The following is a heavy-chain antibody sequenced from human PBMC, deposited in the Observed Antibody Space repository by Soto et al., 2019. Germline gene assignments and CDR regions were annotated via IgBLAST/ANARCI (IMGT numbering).Heavy chain of an antibody. V-gene: IGHV3-48*02. CDR2: IDGGSSAI. J-gene: IGHJ4*02. CDR1: GFIFSDYS. CDR3: TREGS. Sequence: GGSLKLSCAASGFIFSDYSMNWVRQFPGKGLEWIAYIDGGSSAIHYTDSVKGRFTISRDNARNSLYLQMNSLRDEDTAVYYCTREGSWGRGTQVTVSS.